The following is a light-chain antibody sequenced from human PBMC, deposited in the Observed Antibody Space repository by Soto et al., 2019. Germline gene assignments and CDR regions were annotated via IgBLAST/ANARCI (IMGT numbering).Light chain of an antibody. V-gene: IGKV3-15*01. CDR2: DAS. Sequence: EVVLTQSPATLSVSPGERATLSCRASQSVDSSLAWYQQKPGQAPRLLIYDASTRTADIPARFSGSASGTEFILTISSLQSEDFAVYYCQPYDNWPPITFGGGTKVDIK. CDR3: QPYDNWPPIT. J-gene: IGKJ4*01. CDR1: QSVDSS.